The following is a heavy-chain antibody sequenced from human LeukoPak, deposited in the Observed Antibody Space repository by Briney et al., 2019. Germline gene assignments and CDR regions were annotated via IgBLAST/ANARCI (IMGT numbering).Heavy chain of an antibody. Sequence: GGSLRLSCAASGFTFSSYSMSWVRQAPGKGLEWVSAISGSGGSTYYADSMKGRFTISRDNSKNTLYLQMNSLRAEDTAVYYCAKGDYYDSSGYYWPFDYWGQGTLVTVSS. V-gene: IGHV3-23*01. CDR3: AKGDYYDSSGYYWPFDY. CDR2: ISGSGGST. J-gene: IGHJ4*02. D-gene: IGHD3-22*01. CDR1: GFTFSSYS.